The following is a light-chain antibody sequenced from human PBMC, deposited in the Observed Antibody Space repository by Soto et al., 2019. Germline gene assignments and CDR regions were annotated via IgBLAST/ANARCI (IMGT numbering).Light chain of an antibody. CDR1: SSDVGNYNL. V-gene: IGLV2-23*01. J-gene: IGLJ1*01. CDR3: CSYADSSTYV. Sequence: QSVRTQPASVSGSPGQSITISCTGTSSDVGNYNLVSWYQQHPGKAPKLIIYEDTKRPSGVSNRFSGSKSGNTASLTISGLQAEDEADYYCCSYADSSTYVFGTGTKVTVL. CDR2: EDT.